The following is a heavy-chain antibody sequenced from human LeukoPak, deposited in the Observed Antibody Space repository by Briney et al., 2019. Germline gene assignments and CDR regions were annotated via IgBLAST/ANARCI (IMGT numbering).Heavy chain of an antibody. V-gene: IGHV1-18*01. Sequence: EASVKVSCKASGYTFTSYGISWVRQAPGQGLEWMGWISAYNGNTNYAQKLQGRVTMTTDTSTSTAYMELRSPRSDDTAVYCCARGVGYGYHYYYYMDVWGKGTTVTVSS. CDR2: ISAYNGNT. CDR1: GYTFTSYG. J-gene: IGHJ6*03. D-gene: IGHD2-8*02. CDR3: ARGVGYGYHYYYYMDV.